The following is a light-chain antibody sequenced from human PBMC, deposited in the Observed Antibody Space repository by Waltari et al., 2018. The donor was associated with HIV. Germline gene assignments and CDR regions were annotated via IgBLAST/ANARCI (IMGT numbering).Light chain of an antibody. V-gene: IGLV2-14*01. Sequence: QSALTQPASVSGSPGQSITISCTGTSSDVGSYNHVSRYQQHPGKASKTMIYEVSNRPSGVSNRFSGSKSGNTASLTISGLQAEDEADYYCSSYTSSSTLDVVFGGGTKLTVL. CDR3: SSYTSSSTLDVV. J-gene: IGLJ2*01. CDR2: EVS. CDR1: SSDVGSYNH.